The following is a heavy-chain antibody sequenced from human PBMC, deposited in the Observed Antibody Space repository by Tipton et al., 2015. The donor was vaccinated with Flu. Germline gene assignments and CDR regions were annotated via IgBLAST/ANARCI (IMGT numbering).Heavy chain of an antibody. CDR3: ARDRILGTGLLLYFDS. CDR2: IWHDGSNE. V-gene: IGHV3-33*01. D-gene: IGHD6-13*01. CDR1: EFTLSNYG. J-gene: IGHJ4*02. Sequence: SLRLSCAASEFTLSNYGMHWVRQAPGKGLEWVAAIWHDGSNEYCADSVKGRFTISRDNSKNTLYLLMNSLRAEDTAVYHCARDRILGTGLLLYFDSWGQGTLVTVSS.